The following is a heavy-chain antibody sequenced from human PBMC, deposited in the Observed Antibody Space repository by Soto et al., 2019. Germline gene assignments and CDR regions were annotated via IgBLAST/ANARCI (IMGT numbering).Heavy chain of an antibody. D-gene: IGHD4-4*01. Sequence: GGSLTLSCAASGFTFSSYALSWVRQAPGKGLEWVSAISGSGSSTYYADTVKGRFTISRDNSKNTLYLQMNSLRAEDTALFYCVKGPPPGSTLNSGSYYYGMDVWGQGTTVTVSS. J-gene: IGHJ6*02. CDR2: ISGSGSST. CDR3: VKGPPPGSTLNSGSYYYGMDV. V-gene: IGHV3-23*01. CDR1: GFTFSSYA.